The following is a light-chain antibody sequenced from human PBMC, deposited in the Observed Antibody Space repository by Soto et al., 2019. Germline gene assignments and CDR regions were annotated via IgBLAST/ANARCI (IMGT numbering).Light chain of an antibody. CDR3: CSYTASDIWV. V-gene: IGLV2-11*01. CDR1: NSDVGGYNF. Sequence: QSALTPPRSVSGSPGQSVTISCTGTNSDVGGYNFAAWYQQLPGKAPKLMISAVSQRPSGVPDRFSGSKSGNTASLTISGLQADDEADYFCCSYTASDIWVFGGGTKLTVL. J-gene: IGLJ3*02. CDR2: AVS.